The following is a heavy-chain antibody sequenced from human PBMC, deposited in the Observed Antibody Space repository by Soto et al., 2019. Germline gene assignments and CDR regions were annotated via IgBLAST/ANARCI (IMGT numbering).Heavy chain of an antibody. CDR3: ARDRSRNTMILNP. V-gene: IGHV1-69*13. D-gene: IGHD3-22*01. CDR2: IIPIFGTA. Sequence: SVKVSCKASGGTFSSYAISWVRQAPGQGLEWMGGIIPIFGTANYAQKFQGRVTITADESTSTAYMELSSLRSEDTAVYYCARDRSRNTMILNPSGQGTLVTVSS. CDR1: GGTFSSYA. J-gene: IGHJ5*02.